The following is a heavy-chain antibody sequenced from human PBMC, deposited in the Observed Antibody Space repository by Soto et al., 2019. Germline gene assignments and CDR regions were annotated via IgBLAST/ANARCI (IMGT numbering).Heavy chain of an antibody. V-gene: IGHV4-38-2*01. J-gene: IGHJ6*02. CDR3: ARVLYYDFWSGSGPMDV. D-gene: IGHD3-3*01. CDR2: IYHSGST. Sequence: SETLSLTCAVSGYSISSGYYWGWIRQPPGKGLEWIGSIYHSGSTYYNPSLKSRATISVDTSKNQFSLKLSSVTAADTAVYYCARVLYYDFWSGSGPMDVWGQGTTVTVSS. CDR1: GYSISSGYY.